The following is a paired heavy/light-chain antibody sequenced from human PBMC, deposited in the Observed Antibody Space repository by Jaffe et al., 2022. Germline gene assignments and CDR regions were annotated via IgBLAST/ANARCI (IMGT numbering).Light chain of an antibody. CDR1: QNINSA. CDR2: AAS. Sequence: DIQMTQSPSSLSASVGDRVTITCRASQNINSALVWYQQTSGIAPKPLIYAASTLQSGVPSRFSGSGSGTDFTLTISSLQPEDFTTYYCQQYKSYPVTFGQGTRLEIK. J-gene: IGKJ5*01. CDR3: QQYKSYPVT. V-gene: IGKV1D-16*01.
Heavy chain of an antibody. CDR1: GFTFSDHY. D-gene: IGHD3-10*02. J-gene: IGHJ4*02. V-gene: IGHV3-72*01. CDR2: IRKRSNSYST. Sequence: EVQLVESGGVLVQPGGSVRLSCAASGFTFSDHYMDWVRQAPGKGLEWVARIRKRSNSYSTEYAASVKGRFTISRDDSKSSLYLQMNSLQTGDTAVYYCARVAIMFHCDFWGQGTLVTVSS. CDR3: ARVAIMFHCDF.